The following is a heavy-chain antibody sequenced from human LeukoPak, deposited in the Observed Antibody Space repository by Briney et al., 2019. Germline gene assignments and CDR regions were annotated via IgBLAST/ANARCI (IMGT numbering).Heavy chain of an antibody. CDR1: GFTFSSHA. D-gene: IGHD3-22*01. J-gene: IGHJ5*02. V-gene: IGHV3-30-3*01. CDR2: ISYDGSNK. Sequence: GGSLRLSCAASGFTFSSHAMHWVRQAPGKGLEWVALISYDGSNKHYADSVKGRFTISRDNSRNTLYLQMNSLRAEDTAVYYCARELDYYDSSALGWFDPWGQGTLVTVSS. CDR3: ARELDYYDSSALGWFDP.